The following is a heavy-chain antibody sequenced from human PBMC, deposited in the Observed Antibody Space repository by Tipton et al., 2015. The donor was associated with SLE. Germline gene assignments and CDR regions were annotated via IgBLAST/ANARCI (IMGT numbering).Heavy chain of an antibody. V-gene: IGHV3-53*05. CDR3: ARVRRARDAFDI. D-gene: IGHD3-10*01. CDR2: IYSGDKI. Sequence: SLRLSCAASGFDVSSNYMTWVRQAPGKGLEWVSVIYSGDKIYYADSVKGRFTISRDNSNNTLYLQMNSLRPEDTAVYFCARVRRARDAFDIWGQGTIITVSS. J-gene: IGHJ3*02. CDR1: GFDVSSNY.